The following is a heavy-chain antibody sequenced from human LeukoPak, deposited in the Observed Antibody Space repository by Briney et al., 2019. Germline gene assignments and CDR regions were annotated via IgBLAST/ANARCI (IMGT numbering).Heavy chain of an antibody. CDR1: GGTFSSYA. V-gene: IGHV1-69*13. CDR2: IIPIFGTA. D-gene: IGHD3-3*01. CDR3: ASPEAHYDFWSGYFYY. J-gene: IGHJ4*02. Sequence: ASVKVSCKASGGTFSSYAISWVRQAPGQGLEWMGGIIPIFGTANYAQKFQGRVTITADESTSTAYMELSSLRSKDAAVYSCASPEAHYDFWSGYFYYWGQGTLVTVSS.